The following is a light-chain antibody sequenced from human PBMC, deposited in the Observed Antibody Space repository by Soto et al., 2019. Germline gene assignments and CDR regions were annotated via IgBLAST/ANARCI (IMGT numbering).Light chain of an antibody. CDR2: EVN. CDR3: NSYTGWIYV. CDR1: SSDVGGYNY. J-gene: IGLJ1*01. Sequence: QSALTQPPSASGSPGQSVTISCTGTSSDVGGYNYVSWYQHHPGKAPKLIIFEVNKRPSGVPDRFSGSKFGNTASLTASGLQAEDEADYYCNSYTGWIYVFGTGTKLTVL. V-gene: IGLV2-8*01.